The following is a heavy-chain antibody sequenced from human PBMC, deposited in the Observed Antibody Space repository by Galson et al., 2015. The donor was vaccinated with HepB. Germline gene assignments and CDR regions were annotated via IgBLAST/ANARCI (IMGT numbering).Heavy chain of an antibody. Sequence: LRLSCAASGFTFSSYGMHWVRQAPGKGLEWVAVISYDGSNKYYADPVKGRFTISRDNSKNTLYLQMNSLRAEDTAVYYCATEKAASGVMGDYWGQGTLVTVSS. CDR1: GFTFSSYG. J-gene: IGHJ4*02. D-gene: IGHD2-15*01. CDR3: ATEKAASGVMGDY. V-gene: IGHV3-30*03. CDR2: ISYDGSNK.